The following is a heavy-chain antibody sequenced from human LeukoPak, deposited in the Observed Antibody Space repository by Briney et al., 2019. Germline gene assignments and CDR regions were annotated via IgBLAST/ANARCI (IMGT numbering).Heavy chain of an antibody. CDR2: IYYSGST. CDR1: GGSISSSSYY. J-gene: IGHJ5*02. V-gene: IGHV4-39*01. Sequence: SETLSLTCTVSGGSISSSSYYWGWIRQPPGKGLEWIGSIYYSGSTYYNPSLKSRVTISVDTSKNQFSLKLSSVTAADTAVYYCARHFSYSSSWYADKVCWFDPWGQGTLVTVSS. D-gene: IGHD6-13*01. CDR3: ARHFSYSSSWYADKVCWFDP.